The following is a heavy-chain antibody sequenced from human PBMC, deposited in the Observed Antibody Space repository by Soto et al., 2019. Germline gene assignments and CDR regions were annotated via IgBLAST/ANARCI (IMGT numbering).Heavy chain of an antibody. Sequence: QMQLQESGPGMVKPSQTLSLTCTVSGGSISSGGYYWSWIRQPPGTGLEWIGYIYYSGSTYYNPSLKSRVTISVDTSMNQFSLKLSSVTAADSAVYYCGRRSPGYYYSVFYFASCDQGTLVTFS. CDR3: GRRSPGYYYSVFYFAS. J-gene: IGHJ4*02. CDR2: IYYSGST. CDR1: GGSISSGGYY. V-gene: IGHV4-30-4*01. D-gene: IGHD3-22*01.